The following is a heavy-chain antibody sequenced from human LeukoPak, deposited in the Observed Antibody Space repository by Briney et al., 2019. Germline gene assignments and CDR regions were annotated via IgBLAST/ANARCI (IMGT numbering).Heavy chain of an antibody. CDR1: GYTFTGYY. J-gene: IGHJ5*02. Sequence: GASVKVSCKSSGYTFTGYYMHWVRQAPGQGLEWMGWINPNSGDTNYAQKLQGRVTMTTDTSTSTAYMELRSLRSDDTAVYYCARLIYDFWSGYYTENWFDPWGQGTLVTVSS. CDR3: ARLIYDFWSGYYTENWFDP. V-gene: IGHV1-2*02. D-gene: IGHD3-3*01. CDR2: INPNSGDT.